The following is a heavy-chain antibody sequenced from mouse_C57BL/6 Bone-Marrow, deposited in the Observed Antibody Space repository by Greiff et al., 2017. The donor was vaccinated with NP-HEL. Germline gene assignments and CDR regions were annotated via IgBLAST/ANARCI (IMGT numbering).Heavy chain of an antibody. CDR2: ISSGSSTI. CDR1: GFTFSDYG. Sequence: DVMLVESGGGLVKPGGSLKLSCAASGFTFSDYGMHWVRQAPEKGLEWVAYISSGSSTIYYADTMKGRFTISRDKAKNTLFLQMTSLRSEDTAMYYCARPELGGGYFDYWGQGTTLTVSS. J-gene: IGHJ2*01. CDR3: ARPELGGGYFDY. V-gene: IGHV5-17*01. D-gene: IGHD4-1*01.